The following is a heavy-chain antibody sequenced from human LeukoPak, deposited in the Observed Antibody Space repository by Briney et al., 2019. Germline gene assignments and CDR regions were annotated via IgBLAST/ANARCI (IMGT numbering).Heavy chain of an antibody. Sequence: SVKVSCKASGFTFTSSAVRWVRQARGQRLEWIGWIVVGSGNTNYAQKFQERVTITRDMSTSTAYMELSSLRSEDTAVYYCAAHPGYSYGKPYYGMDVWGQGTTVTVSS. CDR3: AAHPGYSYGKPYYGMDV. V-gene: IGHV1-58*01. J-gene: IGHJ6*02. CDR1: GFTFTSSA. CDR2: IVVGSGNT. D-gene: IGHD5-18*01.